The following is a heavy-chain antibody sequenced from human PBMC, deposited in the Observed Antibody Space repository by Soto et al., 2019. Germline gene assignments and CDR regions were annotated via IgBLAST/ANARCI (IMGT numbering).Heavy chain of an antibody. Sequence: ASVKVSCKASGYTFTCYAMHWVRQAPGQRLEWMGWINAGNGNTKYSQKFQGRVTITRDTSASTAYMELSSLRSEDTAVYYCARVRNDILTGYWYFDYSGQGTLVTVSS. CDR1: GYTFTCYA. CDR3: ARVRNDILTGYWYFDY. J-gene: IGHJ4*02. CDR2: INAGNGNT. D-gene: IGHD3-9*01. V-gene: IGHV1-3*01.